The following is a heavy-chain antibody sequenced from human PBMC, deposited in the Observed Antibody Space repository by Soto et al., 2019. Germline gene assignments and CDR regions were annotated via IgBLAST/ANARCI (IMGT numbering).Heavy chain of an antibody. CDR1: CFSLSTSGVG. J-gene: IGHJ5*02. D-gene: IGHD4-17*01. CDR3: AHEIRDWFEP. V-gene: IGHV2-5*02. Sequence: QITLKESGPTLVKPTQTLTLTCTFSCFSLSTSGVGVGWIRQPPGKALEWLALIYWDDDKRYSPSLKNRLTITKDTSKNQVVLTKTNMDPVDTAAYYCAHEIRDWFEPWGQGTLVTVSS. CDR2: IYWDDDK.